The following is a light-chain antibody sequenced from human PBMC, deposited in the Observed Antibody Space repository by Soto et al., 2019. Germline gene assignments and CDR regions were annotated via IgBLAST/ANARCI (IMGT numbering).Light chain of an antibody. Sequence: QAVVTQPPSMSAAPGQKVTISCSGSSSNIGNNFVSWYQQLPGTVPKLLIYDNNERPSGIPDRFSGSKSGTSATLGITGLQTGDEADYYCGTWDSSLSAVVFGGGTKLTVL. V-gene: IGLV1-51*01. CDR2: DNN. J-gene: IGLJ2*01. CDR3: GTWDSSLSAVV. CDR1: SSNIGNNF.